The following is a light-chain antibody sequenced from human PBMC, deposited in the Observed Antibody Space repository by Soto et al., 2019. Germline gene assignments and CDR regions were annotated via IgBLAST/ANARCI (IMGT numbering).Light chain of an antibody. V-gene: IGKV4-1*01. J-gene: IGKJ1*01. CDR2: WAS. Sequence: DIVMTQSPDSLAVSLGERATINCKSSQSVLYSSNNKNYLAWYQQKPGQPPKLLIYWASTRESGVPDRFSGSGSGTDFXLTISSLQAEDVAVYYCQQYYRPWTFGQGTKVEIK. CDR3: QQYYRPWT. CDR1: QSVLYSSNNKNY.